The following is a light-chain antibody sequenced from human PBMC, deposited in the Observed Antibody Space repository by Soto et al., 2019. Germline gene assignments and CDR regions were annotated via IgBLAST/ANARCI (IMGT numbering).Light chain of an antibody. CDR2: YDS. CDR1: NVGSRS. Sequence: SYELTQPPSVSVAPGETARISCGGNNVGSRSVQWYQQKPGQATFLVIYYDSDRPSGIPERFSGSNSGNTATLIISRVEAGDEAAYYCQVWEATGDQVVFGGGTKLTVL. CDR3: QVWEATGDQVV. J-gene: IGLJ2*01. V-gene: IGLV3-21*01.